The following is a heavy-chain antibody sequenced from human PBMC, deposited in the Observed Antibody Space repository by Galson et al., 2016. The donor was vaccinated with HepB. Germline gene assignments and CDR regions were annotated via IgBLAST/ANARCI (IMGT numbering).Heavy chain of an antibody. J-gene: IGHJ4*02. CDR3: SRQERRAIVVWKGHFDA. CDR2: MHYRGTT. Sequence: LSLTCSVSGDSIASSQHLWGWIRQSPGKGLQWIGNMHYRGTTFYSPSLQSRVTISVDTSNNRFSLRMNAVTTADTGVYFCSRQERRAIVVWKGHFDAWGQGILVTVSS. CDR1: GDSIASSQHL. D-gene: IGHD2-21*01. V-gene: IGHV4-39*01.